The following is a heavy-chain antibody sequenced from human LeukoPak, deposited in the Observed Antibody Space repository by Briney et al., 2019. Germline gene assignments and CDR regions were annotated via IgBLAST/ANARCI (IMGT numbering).Heavy chain of an antibody. CDR1: GFTFSNYW. J-gene: IGHJ4*02. Sequence: PGGSLRLSCAASGFTFSNYWMHWVRHAPGKGLMWVSQISTDGSQTFYADSVKRRFTISRDNAKNTLFLQMDSLRPEDTAVYYCVRSLRSADFWGQGTLVTVSS. V-gene: IGHV3-74*01. CDR2: ISTDGSQT. CDR3: VRSLRSADF.